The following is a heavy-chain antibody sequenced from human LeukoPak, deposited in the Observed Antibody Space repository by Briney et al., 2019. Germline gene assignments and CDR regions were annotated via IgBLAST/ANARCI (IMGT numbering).Heavy chain of an antibody. CDR1: GGSISSSSYY. CDR2: IYYSGST. V-gene: IGHV4-39*07. CDR3: ARSDPDGGWIDY. D-gene: IGHD1-14*01. Sequence: PSETLSLTCTVSGGSISSSSYYWGWIRQPPGKGLEWIGGIYYSGSTYYNPSLKSRVTISVDTSKNQFSLRLSSVTAADTAVYYCARSDPDGGWIDYWGQGTLVTVSS. J-gene: IGHJ4*02.